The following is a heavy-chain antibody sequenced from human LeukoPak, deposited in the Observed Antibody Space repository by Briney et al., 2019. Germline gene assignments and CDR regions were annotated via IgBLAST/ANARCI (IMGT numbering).Heavy chain of an antibody. V-gene: IGHV1-18*01. J-gene: IGHJ4*02. D-gene: IGHD2-2*01. Sequence: GASVKVSCKASGYTFTSYGISWVRQAPGQGLEWMGWISAYNGNTNYAQKLQGRVTMTTDTSTSTAYMELRSLRSDDTAVYYCARHPPYCSSTSCCSGYVVFDYWGQGTLVTVSS. CDR3: ARHPPYCSSTSCCSGYVVFDY. CDR2: ISAYNGNT. CDR1: GYTFTSYG.